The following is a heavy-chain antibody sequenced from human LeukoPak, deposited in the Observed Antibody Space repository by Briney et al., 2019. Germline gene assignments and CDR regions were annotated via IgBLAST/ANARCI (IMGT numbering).Heavy chain of an antibody. J-gene: IGHJ3*02. CDR2: IIPILGIA. Sequence: GASVKVSCKASGGTFSSYAISWVRQAPGQGLEWMGRIIPILGIANYAQKFQGRVTITADKSTSTAYMELSSLRSEDTAVYYCARDDGGDAFDIWGQGTMVTVSS. V-gene: IGHV1-69*04. CDR3: ARDDGGDAFDI. D-gene: IGHD4-23*01. CDR1: GGTFSSYA.